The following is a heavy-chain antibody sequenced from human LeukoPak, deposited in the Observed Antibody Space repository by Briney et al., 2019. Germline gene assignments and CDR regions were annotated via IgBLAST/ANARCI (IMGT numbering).Heavy chain of an antibody. CDR1: GFTFSTYA. Sequence: GGSLRLSCATSGFTFSTYAMTWVRQAPGKGLEWVSAIDIYSTKTNYADSVKGRFTISRDNSKNTLFLQTNSLRGEDTAIYYCARDWKADFWGHGTLVTVSS. CDR3: ARDWKADF. CDR2: IDIYSTKT. V-gene: IGHV3-23*05. D-gene: IGHD1-1*01. J-gene: IGHJ4*01.